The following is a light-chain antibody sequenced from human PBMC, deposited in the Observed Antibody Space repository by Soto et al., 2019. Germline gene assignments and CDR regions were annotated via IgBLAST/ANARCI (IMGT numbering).Light chain of an antibody. V-gene: IGLV1-40*01. CDR2: GNS. CDR3: QSYDSSLSALYV. Sequence: QSVLTQPPSVSGAPGQRVTISCTGSSSNIGAGYDVYWYQQLPGTAPKLLIYGNSNRPSGVPDRFSGSKSGTSASLAITVLQAEDEADYECQSYDSSLSALYVFGPGTKLTVL. J-gene: IGLJ1*01. CDR1: SSNIGAGYD.